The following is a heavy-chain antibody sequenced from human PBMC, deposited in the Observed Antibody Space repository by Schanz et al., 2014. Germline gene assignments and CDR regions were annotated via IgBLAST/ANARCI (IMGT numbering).Heavy chain of an antibody. J-gene: IGHJ4*02. CDR3: VSQTGSPNY. V-gene: IGHV3-7*01. CDR1: GFSFGNYG. CDR2: IKHDGSVK. D-gene: IGHD6-13*01. Sequence: EVQLLESGGGLVQPGGSLRLSCAASGFSFGNYGMSWVRQAPGKGLEWVANIKHDGSVKDYVDSVEGRFTISRDNAKRSLFLQMNSLRVEDTAVYFCVSQTGSPNYWGQGTLVTVSS.